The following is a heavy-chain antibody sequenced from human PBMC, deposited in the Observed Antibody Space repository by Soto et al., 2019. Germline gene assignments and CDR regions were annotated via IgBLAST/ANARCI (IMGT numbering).Heavy chain of an antibody. CDR2: ISSSGSGI. V-gene: IGHV3-11*01. CDR1: GFTFRDYY. Sequence: CAASGFTFRDYYMTWIRQAPGKGLEWVSYISSSGSGIYYPDSVKGRFTISRDNAKNSLFLQMISLRAEDTAVYYCARAFSDAFDIWGQGTMVTVSS. J-gene: IGHJ3*02. CDR3: ARAFSDAFDI.